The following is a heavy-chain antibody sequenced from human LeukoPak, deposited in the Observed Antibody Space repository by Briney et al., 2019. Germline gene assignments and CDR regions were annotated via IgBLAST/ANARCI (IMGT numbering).Heavy chain of an antibody. Sequence: SETLSLTCTVSGGSISSSSYYWGWIRQPPGKGLEWIGSIYYSGSTYYNPSLKSRVTISVDTSKNQFSLKLSSVTAADTAVYYCARHPTIARNWFDPWGQGTLVTVSS. CDR3: ARHPTIARNWFDP. CDR2: IYYSGST. D-gene: IGHD4/OR15-4a*01. J-gene: IGHJ5*02. V-gene: IGHV4-39*01. CDR1: GGSISSSSYY.